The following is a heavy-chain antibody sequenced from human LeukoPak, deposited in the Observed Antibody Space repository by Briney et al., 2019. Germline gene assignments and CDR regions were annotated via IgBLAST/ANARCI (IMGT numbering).Heavy chain of an antibody. V-gene: IGHV3-21*01. J-gene: IGHJ4*02. Sequence: GGSLRLSCAASGFTFSSYSMNWVRQAPGKGLEWVSSISSSSSYIYYADSVKGRFTISRDNAKNSLYLQMNSLRAEDTAVYYCASSGSSSWKPWVWGQGTLVTVSS. CDR2: ISSSSSYI. CDR3: ASSGSSSWKPWV. CDR1: GFTFSSYS. D-gene: IGHD6-13*01.